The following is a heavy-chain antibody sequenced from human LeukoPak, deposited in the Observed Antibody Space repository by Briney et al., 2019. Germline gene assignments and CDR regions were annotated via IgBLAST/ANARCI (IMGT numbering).Heavy chain of an antibody. CDR2: ISSSSSYI. V-gene: IGHV3-21*01. D-gene: IGHD5-24*01. Sequence: PSETLSLTCAVYGGSFSGYYWSWIRQAPGKGLEWVSSISSSSSYIYYADSVKGRFTISRDNAKNSLFLQMNSLRAEDTAVYYCARDSRDGIVDYWGQGTLVTVSS. CDR3: ARDSRDGIVDY. J-gene: IGHJ4*02. CDR1: GGSFSGYY.